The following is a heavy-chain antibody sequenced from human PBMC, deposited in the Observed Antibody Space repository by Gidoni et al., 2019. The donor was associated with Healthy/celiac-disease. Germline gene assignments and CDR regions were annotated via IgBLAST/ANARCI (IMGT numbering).Heavy chain of an antibody. J-gene: IGHJ5*02. CDR1: GSTFSSYA. D-gene: IGHD5-12*01. V-gene: IGHV3-23*01. CDR2: ISGSGVST. Sequence: GLVQPGGSLRLSCAASGSTFSSYAMSWVRQAPGKGLEWVSAISGSGVSTYYADSVKGRFTISRDNSKNTLYLQMNSLRAEDTAVYYCAKDGLLGYNSKPFSWGQGTLVTVSS. CDR3: AKDGLLGYNSKPFS.